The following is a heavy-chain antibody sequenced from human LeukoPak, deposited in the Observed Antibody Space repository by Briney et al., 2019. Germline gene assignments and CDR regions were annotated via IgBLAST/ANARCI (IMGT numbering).Heavy chain of an antibody. Sequence: ASVKVSCKASGYTFTGYYMRWVRQAPGQGLEGMGWINPNSGGTNYAQKFQGRVTMTRDTSMSTAYMELSRLRSHDTAVYYCATTKTDLLRFLEWPHYYYGMDVWGQGTTVTVSS. CDR3: ATTKTDLLRFLEWPHYYYGMDV. CDR2: INPNSGGT. D-gene: IGHD3-3*01. V-gene: IGHV1-2*02. CDR1: GYTFTGYY. J-gene: IGHJ6*02.